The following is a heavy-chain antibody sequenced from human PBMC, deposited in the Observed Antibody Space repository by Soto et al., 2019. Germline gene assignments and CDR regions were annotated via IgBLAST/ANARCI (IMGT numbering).Heavy chain of an antibody. CDR3: ARVPTGKYGVWNY. CDR2: INPGGSIT. Sequence: EVQLVESGGTLVQPGGSLRLSCAASGFTFSTFWMHWVRQAPGKGLVWVSRINPGGSITAYADSVKGRFTISRDNAKNTLYLQMNSLRGDDTAVYYCARVPTGKYGVWNYWGQGTLVTVSS. D-gene: IGHD2-8*01. CDR1: GFTFSTFW. J-gene: IGHJ4*02. V-gene: IGHV3-74*01.